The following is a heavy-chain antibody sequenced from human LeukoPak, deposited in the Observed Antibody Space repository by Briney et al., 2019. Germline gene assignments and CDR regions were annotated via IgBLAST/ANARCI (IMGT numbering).Heavy chain of an antibody. CDR1: AYTFTNYD. Sequence: ASAKVSCKASAYTFTNYDINWVRQATGQGLEWMGWMKPNSGNTGYAQKFQGRVTMTRNTSITTAYMELSSLTSEDTAVYYCATGIVGGTTVGPWGQGTLVTVSS. CDR2: MKPNSGNT. V-gene: IGHV1-8*01. J-gene: IGHJ5*02. D-gene: IGHD1-7*01. CDR3: ATGIVGGTTVGP.